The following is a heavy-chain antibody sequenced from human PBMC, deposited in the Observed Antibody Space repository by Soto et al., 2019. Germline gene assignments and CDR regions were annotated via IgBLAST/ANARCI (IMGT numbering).Heavy chain of an antibody. CDR1: GGSFSSSTYH. V-gene: IGHV4-39*02. D-gene: IGHD3-16*01. Sequence: PSETLSLTCTVSGGSFSSSTYHWGWIRQPPGKGLEWIGSIYYSGNTNYNPSLKSRVTVSVDTSKNHFSLKLSSVTAADTAVYYCARTLMDYDYIWGSYTNWFDPWGQGTLVTVSS. J-gene: IGHJ5*02. CDR2: IYYSGNT. CDR3: ARTLMDYDYIWGSYTNWFDP.